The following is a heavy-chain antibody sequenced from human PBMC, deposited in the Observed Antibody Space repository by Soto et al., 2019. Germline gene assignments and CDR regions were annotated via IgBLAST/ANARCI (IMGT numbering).Heavy chain of an antibody. Sequence: GGSLRLSCAASGFTFSSYAMSWVRQALGKGLEWVSAISGSGGSTYYADSVKGRFTISRDNSKNTLYLQMNSLRAEDTAVYYCAKGLYYYDSSGYSGGYYYYGMDVWGQGTTVTVSS. CDR1: GFTFSSYA. D-gene: IGHD3-22*01. J-gene: IGHJ6*02. V-gene: IGHV3-23*01. CDR3: AKGLYYYDSSGYSGGYYYYGMDV. CDR2: ISGSGGST.